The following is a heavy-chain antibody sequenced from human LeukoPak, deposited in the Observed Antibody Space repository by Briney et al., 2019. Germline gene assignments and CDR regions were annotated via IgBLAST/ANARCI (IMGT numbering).Heavy chain of an antibody. CDR2: IRQDGSEE. D-gene: IGHD1-26*01. J-gene: IGHJ4*02. V-gene: IGHV3-7*01. Sequence: GGSLRLSCAASGFILSRYWMSWVRQAPGKGLEWVANIRQDGSEEYYVDSVKGRFIISRDNAKNSLYLQMNSLRVEDTALYYCARWDSGNYYGIGDWGQGTLVTVSS. CDR3: ARWDSGNYYGIGD. CDR1: GFILSRYW.